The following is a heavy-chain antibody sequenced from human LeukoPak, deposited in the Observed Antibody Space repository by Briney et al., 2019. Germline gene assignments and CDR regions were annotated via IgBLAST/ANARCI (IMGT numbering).Heavy chain of an antibody. Sequence: SETLSLTCAVYGGSFSGYYWSWIRQPPGKGLEWIGEINHSGSTNYNPSLKSRVTISVDTSKNQFSLKLSSVTAADTAVYYCARHFLGYGSGSYYTYNWFDPWGQGTLVTVSS. CDR3: ARHFLGYGSGSYYTYNWFDP. CDR2: INHSGST. V-gene: IGHV4-34*01. CDR1: GGSFSGYY. J-gene: IGHJ5*02. D-gene: IGHD3-10*01.